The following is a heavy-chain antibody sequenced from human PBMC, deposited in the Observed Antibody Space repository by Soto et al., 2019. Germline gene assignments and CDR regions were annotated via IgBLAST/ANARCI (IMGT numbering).Heavy chain of an antibody. V-gene: IGHV1-46*01. D-gene: IGHD3-22*01. CDR2: INPSGSST. CDR3: ARDNYYESSGSKGWYFDL. Sequence: GASVKVSCKASGYTLTSHWMHWVRQAPGQGLEWMGVINPSGSSTSYAQKFQGRVTMTRDTSTSTVYMEVNSLRSEDTAVYYCARDNYYESSGSKGWYFDLWGRGTLVTVSS. CDR1: GYTLTSHW. J-gene: IGHJ2*01.